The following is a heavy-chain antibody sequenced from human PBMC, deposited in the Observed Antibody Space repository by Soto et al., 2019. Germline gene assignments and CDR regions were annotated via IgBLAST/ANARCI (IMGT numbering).Heavy chain of an antibody. Sequence: QVQLEQSGAEVKKPGSSVKVSCKASGGTFRNSAISWVRQAPGQGLEWMGGIMPIFRTPDYAQKFEDRVAISADESTTTAYMELTSLKSEDTAVYFCARGARFLEWLSFDHWGQGTLVTVSS. CDR1: GGTFRNSA. D-gene: IGHD3-3*01. V-gene: IGHV1-69*12. J-gene: IGHJ4*02. CDR2: IMPIFRTP. CDR3: ARGARFLEWLSFDH.